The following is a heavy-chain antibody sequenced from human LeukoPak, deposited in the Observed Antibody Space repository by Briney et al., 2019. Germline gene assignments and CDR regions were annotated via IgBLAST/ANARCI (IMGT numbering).Heavy chain of an antibody. V-gene: IGHV4-61*02. CDR3: ARDRDYYDIPQGWFDP. J-gene: IGHJ5*02. Sequence: SQTLSLTXTVSGGSISSGSYYWSWIRQPAGKGLEWIGRIYTSGSANYNPSLKSRVTVSVGTSKTQFSLKLSSVTAADTAVYYCARDRDYYDIPQGWFDPWGQGTLVTVSS. CDR1: GGSISSGSYY. D-gene: IGHD3-22*01. CDR2: IYTSGSA.